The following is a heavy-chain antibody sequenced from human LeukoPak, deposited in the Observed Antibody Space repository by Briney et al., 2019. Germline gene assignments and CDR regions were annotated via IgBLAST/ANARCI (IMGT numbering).Heavy chain of an antibody. CDR1: GGSFSGYY. CDR3: ARGRGFFVVVVAATYGWFDP. Sequence: PSETLSLTCAVYGGSFSGYYWSWIRQPPGKGLEWIGEINHSGSTNYNLSLKSRVTISVDTSKNQFSLKLSSVAAADTAVYYCARGRGFFVVVVAATYGWFDPWGQGTLVTVSS. V-gene: IGHV4-34*01. CDR2: INHSGST. D-gene: IGHD2-15*01. J-gene: IGHJ5*02.